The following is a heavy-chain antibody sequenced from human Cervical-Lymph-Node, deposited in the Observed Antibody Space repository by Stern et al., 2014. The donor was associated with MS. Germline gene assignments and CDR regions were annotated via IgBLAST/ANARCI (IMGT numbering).Heavy chain of an antibody. CDR1: GYTFTDHY. CDR2: INPSSGDA. J-gene: IGHJ6*02. Sequence: VQLVEPGAEVKKPGASVKVSCKASGYTFTDHYMHWVRQAPGQGLEWMGRINPSSGDASYAQKFQAWVTMTRDTSVSTVYMELRRLRADDTAVYYCAREGVETAMVYYYYGMDVWGQGTTVTVSS. CDR3: AREGVETAMVYYYYGMDV. V-gene: IGHV1-2*04. D-gene: IGHD5-18*01.